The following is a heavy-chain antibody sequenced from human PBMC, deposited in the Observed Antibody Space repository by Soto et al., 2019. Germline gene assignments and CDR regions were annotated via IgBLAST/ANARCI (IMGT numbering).Heavy chain of an antibody. D-gene: IGHD6-25*01. CDR3: ARSDGYPFDY. CDR2: IYSGGST. CDR1: GFTVSSKY. Sequence: GGSLRLSCAASGFTVSSKYMSWVRQAPGKGLEWVSVIYSGGSTYYADSVKGRFTISSDNSKNTVYLQMNSLRAEDTAVYYCARSDGYPFDYWGQGTLVTVSS. J-gene: IGHJ4*02. V-gene: IGHV3-53*01.